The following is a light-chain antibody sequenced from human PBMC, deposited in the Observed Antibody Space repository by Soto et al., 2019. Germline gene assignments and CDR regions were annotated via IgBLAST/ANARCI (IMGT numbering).Light chain of an antibody. CDR3: QSYDSSLTGVV. CDR2: DDN. V-gene: IGLV1-40*01. J-gene: IGLJ2*01. CDR1: SSNIGANYD. Sequence: QTVVTQPPSVSGAPGQRVTISCTGTSSNIGANYDVHWYQEVPGRAPKVLIYDDNNRPSGVPDRFSGSKSGSSASLAITGLQAEDEAVYYCQSYDSSLTGVVFGGGTQLTVL.